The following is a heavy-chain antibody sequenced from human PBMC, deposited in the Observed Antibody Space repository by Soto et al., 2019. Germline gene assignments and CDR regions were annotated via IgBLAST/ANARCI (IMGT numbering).Heavy chain of an antibody. CDR1: GFTFSSYG. CDR2: IWYDGSNK. V-gene: IGHV3-33*01. J-gene: IGHJ4*02. Sequence: QVQLVESGGGVVQPGRSLRLSCAASGFTFSSYGMHWVRQAPGKGLEWVAVIWYDGSNKYYADSVKGRFTISRDNSKNVLYLKMNSLRAEDTAVYYCASEWDYYGSGSGNYDYWGQGTLVTVSS. D-gene: IGHD3-10*01. CDR3: ASEWDYYGSGSGNYDY.